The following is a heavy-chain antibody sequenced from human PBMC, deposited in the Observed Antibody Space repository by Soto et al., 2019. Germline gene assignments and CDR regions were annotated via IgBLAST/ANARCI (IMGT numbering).Heavy chain of an antibody. D-gene: IGHD6-13*01. CDR1: GFTFRSFT. CDR3: TRDASRGSSARGWFDP. CDR2: ISSNSAYI. V-gene: IGHV3-21*01. J-gene: IGHJ5*02. Sequence: PGGSLGLSCAASGFTFRSFTMNWVRQAPGKGLEWVSTISSNSAYIYYTDALRGRFTISRDNAKNSLHLQMNSLRAEDTAVYYCTRDASRGSSARGWFDPWGPGTLVTVSS.